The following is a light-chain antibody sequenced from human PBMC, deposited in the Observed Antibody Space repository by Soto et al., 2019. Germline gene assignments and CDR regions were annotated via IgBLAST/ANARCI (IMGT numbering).Light chain of an antibody. CDR1: QSVKTF. CDR2: DAS. J-gene: IGKJ5*01. CDR3: QQRSNWPPIT. V-gene: IGKV3-11*01. Sequence: EIVLTHSPSTLSLSAVERATLSCSASQSVKTFLVCYQQRPGQPPRLLIHDASHRAAGIPARFSGSGFGTDFTLTISSLEPEDAAVYHCQQRSNWPPITFGQGTRLEIK.